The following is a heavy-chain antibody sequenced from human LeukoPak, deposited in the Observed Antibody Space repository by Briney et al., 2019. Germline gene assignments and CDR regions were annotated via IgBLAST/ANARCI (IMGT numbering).Heavy chain of an antibody. Sequence: PGGSLRLSCAASGFTFSSSAMSWVRQAPGKGLEWVSAISVSGGSTYYADSVKGRFTISSDKHKNTLYLQMNSLRAEDTAVYYCAKIGADDGFDFWGQGTMVTVSS. CDR3: AKIGADDGFDF. J-gene: IGHJ3*01. D-gene: IGHD1-26*01. CDR1: GFTFSSSA. V-gene: IGHV3-23*01. CDR2: ISVSGGST.